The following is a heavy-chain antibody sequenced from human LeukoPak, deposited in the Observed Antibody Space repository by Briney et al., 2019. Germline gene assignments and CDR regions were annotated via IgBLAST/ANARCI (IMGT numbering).Heavy chain of an antibody. CDR3: ARDKEYYDFWSGYSRYMDV. J-gene: IGHJ6*03. V-gene: IGHV3-48*03. CDR2: ISSSGSTI. CDR1: GFTFSSYA. D-gene: IGHD3-3*01. Sequence: GGSLRLSCAASGFTFSSYAMSWVRQAPGKGLEWVSAISSSGSTIYYADSVKGRFTISRDNAKNSLYLQMNSLRAEDTAVYYCARDKEYYDFWSGYSRYMDVWGKGTTVTVSS.